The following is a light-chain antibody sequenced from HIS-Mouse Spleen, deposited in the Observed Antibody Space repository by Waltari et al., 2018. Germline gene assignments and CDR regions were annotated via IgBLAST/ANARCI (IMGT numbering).Light chain of an antibody. V-gene: IGLV2-23*03. Sequence: QSALTQPASVSGSPGQSIPISCTGTSSAVGSYNLVSWYQQHPGKAPKLMIYEGSKRPSGVSNRFSGSKSGNTASLTISGLQAEDEADYYCCSYAGSSTFEVFGGGTKLTVL. CDR3: CSYAGSSTFEV. J-gene: IGLJ2*01. CDR1: SSAVGSYNL. CDR2: EGS.